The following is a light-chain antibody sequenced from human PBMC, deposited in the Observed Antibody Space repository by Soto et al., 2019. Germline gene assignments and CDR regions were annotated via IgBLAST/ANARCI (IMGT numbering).Light chain of an antibody. CDR3: QQYNSRT. J-gene: IGKJ1*01. CDR2: DAS. V-gene: IGKV1-5*02. Sequence: DIQMTQSPSTVSASVGDRVTIICRASQSISSWLAWYQQKPGKAPKLLIYDASSLESGVPSRFSGSGSGTEFTLTISSLQPDGFATYYCQQYNSRTFGQGTKVDIK. CDR1: QSISSW.